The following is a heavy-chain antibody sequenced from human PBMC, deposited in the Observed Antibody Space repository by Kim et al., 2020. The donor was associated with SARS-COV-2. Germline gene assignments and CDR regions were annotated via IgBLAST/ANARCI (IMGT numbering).Heavy chain of an antibody. V-gene: IGHV1-18*01. J-gene: IGHJ6*02. D-gene: IGHD6-13*01. CDR3: AREVAAAGTFGPFYYYYGMDV. CDR2: ISAYNGNT. CDR1: GYTFTSYG. Sequence: ASVKVSCKASGYTFTSYGISWVRQAPGQGLEWMGWISAYNGNTNYAQKLQGRVTMTTDTSTSTAYMELRSLRSDDTAVYYCAREVAAAGTFGPFYYYYGMDVWGQGTTVTVSS.